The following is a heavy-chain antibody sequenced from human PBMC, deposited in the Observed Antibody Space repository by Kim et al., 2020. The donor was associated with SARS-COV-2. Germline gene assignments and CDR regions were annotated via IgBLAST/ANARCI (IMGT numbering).Heavy chain of an antibody. V-gene: IGHV3-23*01. CDR3: AKVVVMDGYNYFYYYGMDV. J-gene: IGHJ6*02. CDR2: ISGNGVNK. D-gene: IGHD3-22*01. CDR1: GFTFDTYA. Sequence: GGSLRRSCVASGFTFDTYAMSWVRQAPGKGLEWVSVISGNGVNKFYADSVRGRFTISRDNSKNTLYLQMNSLRDEDTALYYCAKVVVMDGYNYFYYYGMDVWGQGTAVTVSS.